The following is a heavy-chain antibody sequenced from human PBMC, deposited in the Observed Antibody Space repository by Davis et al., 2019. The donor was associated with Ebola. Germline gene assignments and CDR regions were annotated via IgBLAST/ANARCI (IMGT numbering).Heavy chain of an antibody. D-gene: IGHD2-2*01. J-gene: IGHJ6*02. CDR2: FDPEDGET. V-gene: IGHV1-24*01. CDR1: GYTLTELS. Sequence: ASVKVSCKVSGYTLTELSMHWVRQAPGKGLEWMGGFDPEDGETIYAQKFQGRVTMTEDTSTDTAYMELSSLRSEDTAVYYCATSLVPAAFYHYYGMDVWGQGTTVTVSS. CDR3: ATSLVPAAFYHYYGMDV.